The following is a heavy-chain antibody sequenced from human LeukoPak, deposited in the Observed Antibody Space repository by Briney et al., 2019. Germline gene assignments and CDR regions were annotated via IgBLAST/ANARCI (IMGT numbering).Heavy chain of an antibody. CDR3: ARVASSYYYGSGSYYIDY. V-gene: IGHV1-18*04. Sequence: ASVKVSCKASGYTFTSYGISWVRQAPGQGLEWMGWISAYNDNTNYAQKLQGRVTMTTDTSTSTAYMELRSLRSDDTAVYYCARVASSYYYGSGSYYIDYWGQGTLVTVSS. CDR1: GYTFTSYG. J-gene: IGHJ4*02. CDR2: ISAYNDNT. D-gene: IGHD3-10*01.